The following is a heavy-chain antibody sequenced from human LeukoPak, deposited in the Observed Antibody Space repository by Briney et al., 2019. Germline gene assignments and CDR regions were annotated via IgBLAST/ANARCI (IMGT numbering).Heavy chain of an antibody. Sequence: GGSLRLSCAASGFTGSNNYMSWVRQAPGKGLEWVSAIHSSGGTYYADSVKGRFTISRDTSKNTLYLQINSLRVEDTAVYYCIVFGDSNHWGQGTLVTVSP. V-gene: IGHV3-53*01. D-gene: IGHD4-17*01. CDR2: IHSSGGT. CDR3: IVFGDSNH. J-gene: IGHJ5*02. CDR1: GFTGSNNY.